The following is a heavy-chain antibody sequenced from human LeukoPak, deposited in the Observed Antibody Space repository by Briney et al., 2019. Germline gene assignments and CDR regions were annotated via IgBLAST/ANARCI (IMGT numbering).Heavy chain of an antibody. V-gene: IGHV4-4*07. D-gene: IGHD5-18*01. Sequence: SETLSLTCTVSGGSISSYYWSWIRQPAGKGLEWIGRIYTSGSTNYNPSLKSRVTMSVDTSKNQFSLKLSSVTAADTAVYYCARVRYTYGYRVPIYTMDVWGQGTTVTVSS. CDR3: ARVRYTYGYRVPIYTMDV. CDR1: GGSISSYY. CDR2: IYTSGST. J-gene: IGHJ6*02.